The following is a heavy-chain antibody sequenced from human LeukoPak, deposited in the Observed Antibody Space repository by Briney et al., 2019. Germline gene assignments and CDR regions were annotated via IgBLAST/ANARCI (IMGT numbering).Heavy chain of an antibody. V-gene: IGHV3-33*01. D-gene: IGHD2-15*01. J-gene: IGHJ4*02. CDR1: VFTLSSYG. CDR3: ARDALGYCSGGSCYSLGY. Sequence: PGGALRLSCAASVFTLSSYGMHSVRQAPGKGLEWVAVIWYDGSNKYYADSVKGRFTISRDNSKNTLYLQMNSLRAEDTAVYYCARDALGYCSGGSCYSLGYWGQGTLVTVSS. CDR2: IWYDGSNK.